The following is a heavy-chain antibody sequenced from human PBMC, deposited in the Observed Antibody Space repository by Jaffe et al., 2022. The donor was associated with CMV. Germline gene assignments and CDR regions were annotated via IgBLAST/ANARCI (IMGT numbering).Heavy chain of an antibody. V-gene: IGHV3-21*01. Sequence: EVQLVESGGGLVKPGGSLRLSCAASGFTFSSYSMNWVRQAPGKGLEWVSSISSSSSYIYYADSVKGRFTISRDNAKNSLYLQMNSLRAEDTAVYYCAREQWSGHKVGYYYGMDVWGQGTTVTVSS. CDR2: ISSSSSYI. J-gene: IGHJ6*02. CDR1: GFTFSSYS. D-gene: IGHD6-19*01. CDR3: AREQWSGHKVGYYYGMDV.